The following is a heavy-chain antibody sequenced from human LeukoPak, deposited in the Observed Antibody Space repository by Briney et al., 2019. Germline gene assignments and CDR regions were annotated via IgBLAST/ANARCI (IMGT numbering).Heavy chain of an antibody. V-gene: IGHV4-59*01. D-gene: IGHD3-3*01. CDR1: GASISSSY. Sequence: NPSETLSLTCTVSGASISSSYWSWIRQPPGEGLEWIGYIYYSGSANYNPSLKSRVTMSVDTSKNQFSLKLSSVTAADPAVYFCAKNPDGGPFDYWGQGPLVTVSS. J-gene: IGHJ4*02. CDR2: IYYSGSA. CDR3: AKNPDGGPFDY.